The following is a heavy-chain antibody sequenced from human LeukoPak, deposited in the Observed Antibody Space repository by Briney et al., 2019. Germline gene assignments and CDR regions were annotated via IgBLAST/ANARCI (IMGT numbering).Heavy chain of an antibody. J-gene: IGHJ5*02. D-gene: IGHD3-10*01. CDR3: ARGLGHYGSGSYYTP. Sequence: SETLSLTCAVYGGSFSGYYWSWIRQPPGKGLEWIGEINHSGSTNYNPSLKSRVTISVDTSKNQFSLKLSSVTAPDTAVYYCARGLGHYGSGSYYTPWGQGTLVTVSS. V-gene: IGHV4-34*01. CDR2: INHSGST. CDR1: GGSFSGYY.